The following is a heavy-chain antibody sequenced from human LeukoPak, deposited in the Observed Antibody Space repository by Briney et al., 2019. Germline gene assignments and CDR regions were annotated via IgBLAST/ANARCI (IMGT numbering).Heavy chain of an antibody. CDR3: AQDWAYEITSGAFDI. D-gene: IGHD3-9*01. CDR1: GFTFSSYG. Sequence: GGSLRLSCAASGFTFSSYGMPWVRQAPGKGLEWVAGISYEGSNKYYADSVKGRFTISRDHSKNTLYLQMNRLRAEDTAVYFCAQDWAYEITSGAFDIWGQGTMVTVSS. V-gene: IGHV3-30*18. J-gene: IGHJ3*02. CDR2: ISYEGSNK.